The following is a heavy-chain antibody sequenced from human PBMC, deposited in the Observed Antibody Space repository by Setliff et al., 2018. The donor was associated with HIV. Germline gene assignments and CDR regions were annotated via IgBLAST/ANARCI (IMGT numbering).Heavy chain of an antibody. J-gene: IGHJ6*03. CDR3: ARDSANGKTANLNYLDV. Sequence: TLSLTCTVSGGSISSRGDYWSWVRQHPGKGLEWTGYIYYTGSTYSNPSLQSRVRISVDTSKNQFSLRLNSVTAADTAVYYCARDSANGKTANLNYLDVWGKGTTVTVSS. CDR2: IYYTGST. CDR1: GGSISSRGDY. D-gene: IGHD2-8*01. V-gene: IGHV4-31*03.